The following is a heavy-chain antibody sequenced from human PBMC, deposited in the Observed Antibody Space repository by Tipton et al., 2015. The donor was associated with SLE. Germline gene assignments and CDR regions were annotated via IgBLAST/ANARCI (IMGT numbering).Heavy chain of an antibody. D-gene: IGHD6-6*01. V-gene: IGHV4-39*07. Sequence: TLSLTCTVSGGSISSSSHYWGWIRQPPGKGLEWIGSIYYGGSTYYNPSLKSRVTISVDTSKNQFSLKLSSVTAADTAVYYCARARVEYSSSDFDYWGQGTLITVSS. CDR2: IYYGGST. CDR3: ARARVEYSSSDFDY. J-gene: IGHJ4*02. CDR1: GGSISSSSHY.